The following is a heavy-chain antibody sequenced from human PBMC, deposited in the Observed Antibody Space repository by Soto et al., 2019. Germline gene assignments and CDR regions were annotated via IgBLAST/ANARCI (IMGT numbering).Heavy chain of an antibody. D-gene: IGHD2-8*01. J-gene: IGHJ5*02. CDR1: GFTFSSYA. V-gene: IGHV3-30-3*01. CDR3: AREYIVLMVYAYEPWFDP. CDR2: ISYDGSNK. Sequence: QVQLVESGGGVVQPGRSLRLSCAASGFTFSSYAMHWVRQAPGKGLEWVAVISYDGSNKYYADSVKGRFTISRDNSKNTLYLQMNSLRAEDTAVYYCAREYIVLMVYAYEPWFDPWGQGTLVTVSS.